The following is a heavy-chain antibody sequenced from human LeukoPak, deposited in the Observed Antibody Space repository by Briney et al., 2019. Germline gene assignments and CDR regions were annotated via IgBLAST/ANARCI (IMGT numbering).Heavy chain of an antibody. CDR2: IYYSGST. CDR3: ARDWHYGYSSGWLNWFDP. D-gene: IGHD6-19*01. CDR1: GGSISSYY. V-gene: IGHV4-59*01. Sequence: PSETLSLTCTVSGGSISSYYWSWIRQPPGKGLEWIGYIYYSGSTNYNPSLKSRVTISVDTSKNQFSLKLSSVTAADTAVYYWARDWHYGYSSGWLNWFDPWGQGTLVTVSS. J-gene: IGHJ5*02.